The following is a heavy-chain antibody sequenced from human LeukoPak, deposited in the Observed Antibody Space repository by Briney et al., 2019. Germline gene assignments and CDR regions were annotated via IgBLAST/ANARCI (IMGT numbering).Heavy chain of an antibody. V-gene: IGHV4-59*12. J-gene: IGHJ5*02. CDR2: IYYSGNT. CDR3: ARDQNNWFDP. Sequence: SETLSLTCTVSGGSISNKYWSWIRQPPGKGLEWIGYIYYSGNTNYNPSLKSRVTISIDTSKNQFSLKLSSVTAADTAVYYCARDQNNWFDPWGQGTLVTVSS. CDR1: GGSISNKY.